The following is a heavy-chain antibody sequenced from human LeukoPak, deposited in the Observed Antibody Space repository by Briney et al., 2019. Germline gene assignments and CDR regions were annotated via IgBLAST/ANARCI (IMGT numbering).Heavy chain of an antibody. V-gene: IGHV3-74*01. CDR1: GFPFNAHW. CDR3: ARDLNWNQADY. CDR2: INTDGSTT. Sequence: PGGSLRLSCAASGFPFNAHWMHWVRQTPEKGLVWLSRINTDGSTTNYADAVKGRFTISRDNAKDTLYLQMNSLRVEDTAVYYCARDLNWNQADYWGQGSLVTVSS. J-gene: IGHJ4*02. D-gene: IGHD1-20*01.